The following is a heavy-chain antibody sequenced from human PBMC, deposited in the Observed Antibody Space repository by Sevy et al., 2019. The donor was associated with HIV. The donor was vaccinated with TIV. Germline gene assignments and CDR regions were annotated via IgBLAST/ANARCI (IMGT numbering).Heavy chain of an antibody. D-gene: IGHD3-22*01. V-gene: IGHV4-39*01. CDR1: GGSISSSSYY. CDR3: ARPNRDYDSSGYSNSFDP. Sequence: SETLSLTCTVSGGSISSSSYYWGWIRQPPGKGLEWIGSIYYSGSTYYNPSLKSRVTISVDTSKNQFSLKLSSVTAADTAVYYCARPNRDYDSSGYSNSFDPWGQGTLVTVSS. J-gene: IGHJ5*02. CDR2: IYYSGST.